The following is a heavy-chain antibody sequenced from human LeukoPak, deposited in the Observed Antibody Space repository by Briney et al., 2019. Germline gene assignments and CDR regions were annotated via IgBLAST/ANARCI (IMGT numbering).Heavy chain of an antibody. CDR1: GFIVSGNY. J-gene: IGHJ2*01. CDR2: IYSGGNK. D-gene: IGHD3-22*01. Sequence: PGGSLRLSCAASGFIVSGNYMSWVRQAPGKGLEWVSFIYSGGNKYYADSVKGRFTISRDNFKNTLYLQMNSLRAEDTAVYYCARCDRSAYGYSDLWGRATLVTVSS. CDR3: ARCDRSAYGYSDL. V-gene: IGHV3-53*01.